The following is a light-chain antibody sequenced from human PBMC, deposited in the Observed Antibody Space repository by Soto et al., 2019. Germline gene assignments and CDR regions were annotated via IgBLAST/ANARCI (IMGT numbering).Light chain of an antibody. J-gene: IGKJ1*01. CDR2: DAS. CDR3: QQYESFSGT. Sequence: DIQMTQSPSTLSASVGDRVTITCRASQTISSCLAWYQQKPGKAPKLLIYDASTLQSGVPSRFSGSGSGTKFTLTIASLQPDDFATYYCQQYESFSGTFGQGTKVDIK. CDR1: QTISSC. V-gene: IGKV1-5*01.